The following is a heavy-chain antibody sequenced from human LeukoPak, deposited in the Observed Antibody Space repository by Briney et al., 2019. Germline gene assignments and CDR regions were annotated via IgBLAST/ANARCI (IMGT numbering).Heavy chain of an antibody. CDR3: ARRRIAAAGTYYYYYYYMDV. CDR2: IYYSGST. Sequence: SETLSLTCTVSGGSISSSSYYWGWIRQPPGKGLEWIGSIYYSGSTYYNPSLKSRVTISVDTSKNQFSLELSSVTAADTAVYYCARRRIAAAGTYYYYYYYMDVWGKGTTVTVSS. D-gene: IGHD6-13*01. J-gene: IGHJ6*03. CDR1: GGSISSSSYY. V-gene: IGHV4-39*01.